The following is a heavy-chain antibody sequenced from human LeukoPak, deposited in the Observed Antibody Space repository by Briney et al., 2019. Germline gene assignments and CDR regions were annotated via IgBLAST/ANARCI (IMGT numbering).Heavy chain of an antibody. V-gene: IGHV3-48*04. Sequence: EGSLRLSCAASGFSFSSYSMNWVRQAPGKGLEWVSYISSSSSTIYYADSVKGRFTISRDNSKNSLYLQMNSLRAEDTALYYCAKGNYGSGSYYNARAFDIWGQGTMVTVSS. CDR1: GFSFSSYS. CDR2: ISSSSSTI. D-gene: IGHD3-10*01. CDR3: AKGNYGSGSYYNARAFDI. J-gene: IGHJ3*02.